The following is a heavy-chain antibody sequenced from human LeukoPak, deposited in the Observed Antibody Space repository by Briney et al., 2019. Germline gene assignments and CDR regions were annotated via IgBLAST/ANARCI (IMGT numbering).Heavy chain of an antibody. J-gene: IGHJ4*02. CDR1: GGSFSGYY. D-gene: IGHD5-24*01. CDR3: ARGVMATILTPFDY. Sequence: SETLSLTCAVYGGSFSGYYWSWIRQPPGKGLEWIGEINHSGSTNYNPSLKSRVTIAVDTSKNPFSLKLSSVTAADTAVYYCARGVMATILTPFDYWGQGTLVTVSS. CDR2: INHSGST. V-gene: IGHV4-34*01.